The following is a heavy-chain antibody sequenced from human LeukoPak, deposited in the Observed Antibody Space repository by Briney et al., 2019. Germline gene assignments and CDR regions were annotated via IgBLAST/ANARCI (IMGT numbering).Heavy chain of an antibody. D-gene: IGHD2-21*01. CDR3: ARHDTGPLWLRPEDAFDI. CDR2: IYTSGST. V-gene: IGHV4-4*07. J-gene: IGHJ3*02. CDR1: GGSISSYY. Sequence: SETLSLTCTVSGGSISSYYWSWIRQPAGKGLEWIGRIYTSGSTNYNPSLKSRVTMSVDTSKNQFSLKLSSVTAADTAVYYCARHDTGPLWLRPEDAFDIWGQGTMVTVSS.